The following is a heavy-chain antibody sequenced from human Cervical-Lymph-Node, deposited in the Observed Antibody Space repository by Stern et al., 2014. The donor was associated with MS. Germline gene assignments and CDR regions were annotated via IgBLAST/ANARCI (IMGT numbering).Heavy chain of an antibody. Sequence: EVHLVESGAEVKKPGESLKISCKGSGYSFTSYWIGWVRQMPGKGLEWMGIIHPGDSDTRYSPSFPGQGTLSADTYIPTPYLSGSSLKASDTAMYFCARLDDYLQHGGRGPLVTVPS. D-gene: IGHD1-1*01. V-gene: IGHV5-51*03. J-gene: IGHJ1*01. CDR3: ARLDDYLQH. CDR2: IHPGDSDT. CDR1: GYSFTSYW.